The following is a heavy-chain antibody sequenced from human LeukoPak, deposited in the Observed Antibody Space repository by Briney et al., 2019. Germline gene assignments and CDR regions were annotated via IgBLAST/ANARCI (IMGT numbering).Heavy chain of an antibody. Sequence: ASVKVSCKASGYTFTGYYMHWVRQAPGQGLERMGWINPNSGGTNYAQKFQGRVTMTRDTSISTAYMELSRLRSDDTAVYYCARRRDYYYGMDVWGQGTTVTVSS. V-gene: IGHV1-2*02. CDR1: GYTFTGYY. CDR2: INPNSGGT. CDR3: ARRRDYYYGMDV. J-gene: IGHJ6*02.